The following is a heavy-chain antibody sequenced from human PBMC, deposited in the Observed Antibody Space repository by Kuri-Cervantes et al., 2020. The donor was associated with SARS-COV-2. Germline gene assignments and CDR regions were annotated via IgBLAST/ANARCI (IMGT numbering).Heavy chain of an antibody. CDR1: GFTFISSW. CDR2: IKCDGSEK. Sequence: GESLKISCAASGFTFISSWMHWVCQAPEKGLEWVADIKCDGSEKYYVDSVKGRLTISRDNSKNTLYLQMNNLRAEDTAVYYCAKHRIMSHTSSSDYWGQGTLVTVSS. J-gene: IGHJ4*02. CDR3: AKHRIMSHTSSSDY. D-gene: IGHD3-16*01. V-gene: IGHV3-52*01.